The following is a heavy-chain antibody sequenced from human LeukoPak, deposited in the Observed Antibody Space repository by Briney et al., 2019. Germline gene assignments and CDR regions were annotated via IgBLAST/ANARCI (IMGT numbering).Heavy chain of an antibody. D-gene: IGHD3-3*02. CDR2: IYYGGST. CDR3: ARDQRGPFYFDY. Sequence: SETLSLTCTVSGGSISSYYWSWIRQPPGKGLEWIGYIYYGGSTNYNPSLKSRVAISVDTSKNQFSLKLSSVTAADTAVYYCARDQRGPFYFDYWGQGTLVTVSS. CDR1: GGSISSYY. J-gene: IGHJ4*02. V-gene: IGHV4-59*01.